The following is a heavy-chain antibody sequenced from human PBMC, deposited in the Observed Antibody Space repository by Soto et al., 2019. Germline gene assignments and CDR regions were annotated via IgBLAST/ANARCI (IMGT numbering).Heavy chain of an antibody. CDR3: ARGAAAASYDYYGMDV. D-gene: IGHD6-13*01. CDR1: GFTFSSYG. Sequence: LRLSCAASGFTFSSYGMNWVRQAPGKGLEWVSYISSSGSTIYYADSVKGRFTISRDNAKNSLYLQMNSLRAEDTAVYYCARGAAAASYDYYGMDVWGQGTTVTVSS. V-gene: IGHV3-48*03. CDR2: ISSSGSTI. J-gene: IGHJ6*02.